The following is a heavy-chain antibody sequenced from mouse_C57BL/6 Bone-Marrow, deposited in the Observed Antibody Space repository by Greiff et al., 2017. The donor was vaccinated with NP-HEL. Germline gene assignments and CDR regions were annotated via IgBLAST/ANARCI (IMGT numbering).Heavy chain of an antibody. CDR1: GYSITSGYY. CDR3: ARECSDYDGYILFDY. D-gene: IGHD2-3*01. J-gene: IGHJ2*01. CDR2: ISYDGSN. V-gene: IGHV3-6*01. Sequence: EVQRVESGPGLVKPSQSLSLTCSVTGYSITSGYYWNWIRQFPGNKLEWMGYISYDGSNNYNPSLKNRISITRDTSKNQFFLKLNSVTTEDTATYYCARECSDYDGYILFDYWGQGTTLTVSS.